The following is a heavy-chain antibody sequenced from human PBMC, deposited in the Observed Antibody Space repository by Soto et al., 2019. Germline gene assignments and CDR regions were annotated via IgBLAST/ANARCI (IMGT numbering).Heavy chain of an antibody. CDR2: IYYSGST. J-gene: IGHJ5*02. CDR3: ARQSGSYDILTGYYPNNWFDP. Sequence: PSETLSLTCTVSGGSISSYYWSWIRQPPGKGLEWIGYIYYSGSTNYNPSLKSRVTISVDTSKNQFSLKLSSVTAADTAVYYCARQSGSYDILTGYYPNNWFDPWGQGTLVTVSS. D-gene: IGHD3-9*01. CDR1: GGSISSYY. V-gene: IGHV4-59*08.